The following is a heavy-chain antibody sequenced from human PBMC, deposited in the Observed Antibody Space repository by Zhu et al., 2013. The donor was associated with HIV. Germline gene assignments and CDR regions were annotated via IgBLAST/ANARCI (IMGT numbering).Heavy chain of an antibody. CDR2: INPNSGGT. CDR3: ARVMRMATITGSDAFDI. V-gene: IGHV1-2*02. D-gene: IGHD5-12*01. CDR1: GYTFTGYY. J-gene: IGHJ3*02. Sequence: QVQLVQSGAEVKKPGASVKVSCKASGYTFTGYYIHWVRQAPGQGLEWMGWINPNSGGTNYAQKFQGRVTMTRDTSITTAYMELSRLRSDDTAVFYCARVMRMATITGSDAFDIWGQGTMVTVSS.